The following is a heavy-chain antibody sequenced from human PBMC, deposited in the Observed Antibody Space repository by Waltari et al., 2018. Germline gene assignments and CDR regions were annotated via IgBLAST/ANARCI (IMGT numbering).Heavy chain of an antibody. V-gene: IGHV1-69*01. CDR3: ARVEGPSWYDAFDI. J-gene: IGHJ3*02. D-gene: IGHD6-13*01. Sequence: QVQLVQSGAEVKKHGSSVKVSCKASGGTFSSYAIGWVRQAPGQGLEWMGGIIPIFGTANYAQKCQGRVTITADESTSTAYMELSSLRSEDTAVYYCARVEGPSWYDAFDIWGQGTMVTVSS. CDR2: IIPIFGTA. CDR1: GGTFSSYA.